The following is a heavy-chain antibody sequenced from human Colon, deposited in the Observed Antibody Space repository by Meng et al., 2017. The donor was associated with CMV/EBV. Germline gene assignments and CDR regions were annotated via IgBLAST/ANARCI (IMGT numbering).Heavy chain of an antibody. CDR2: IYSNGRI. J-gene: IGHJ1*01. Sequence: VQLLESGPGLVSPSGTLSLTCAVSGVSISGHYWTWIRRPAGEGLQWLGRIYSNGRIDENYSLRSRVTISVDTSKNQLSLRLTSVTAADTAVYYCGRAGARGVPIDVWGRGTLVTVSS. V-gene: IGHV4-4*07. CDR3: GRAGARGVPIDV. CDR1: GVSISGHY. D-gene: IGHD3-10*01.